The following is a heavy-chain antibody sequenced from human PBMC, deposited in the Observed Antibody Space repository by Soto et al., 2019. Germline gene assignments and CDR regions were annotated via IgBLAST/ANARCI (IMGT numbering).Heavy chain of an antibody. V-gene: IGHV2-26*01. CDR3: ARFVAAAGTPRPYYFDY. Sequence: QVTLKESGPVLVKPTETLTLTCTVSGFSLSNARMGVSWIRQPPGKALEWLAHIFSNDEKSYSTSLKSRLTIPKXXSXSXXGHTMTNMDPVDTATYYCARFVAAAGTPRPYYFDYWGQGTLVTVSS. D-gene: IGHD6-13*01. CDR2: IFSNDEK. J-gene: IGHJ4*02. CDR1: GFSLSNARMG.